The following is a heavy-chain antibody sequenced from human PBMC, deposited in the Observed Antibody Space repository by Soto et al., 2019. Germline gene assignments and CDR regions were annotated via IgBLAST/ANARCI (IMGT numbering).Heavy chain of an antibody. CDR1: GDSVSSNSAA. V-gene: IGHV6-1*01. CDR3: ARGWGFDF. Sequence: QVQMQQSGPGLVRPSQTLSLTCAISGDSVSSNSAAWNWIRQSPSRGLEWLGRTYYRSTWYNDYAVAVKSRITIIPGTSKNKVSLRLNFVTPADPAVYYCARGWGFDFWGQGTLVTVSS. J-gene: IGHJ4*02. D-gene: IGHD3-16*01. CDR2: TYYRSTWYN.